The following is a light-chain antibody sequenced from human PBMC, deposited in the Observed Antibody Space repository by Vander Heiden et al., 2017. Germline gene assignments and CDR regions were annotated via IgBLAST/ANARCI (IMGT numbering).Light chain of an antibody. CDR2: ASS. CDR1: QSIGTY. CDR3: QQSRTMPLT. J-gene: IGKJ4*01. Sequence: DIQMTQSPSSLSASVGDRVTVTCRASQSIGTYVNWYQQTPGKAPKLLIYASSILESGVPSRFSGSESGTDFTLTISSLQHEDFGTYYCQQSRTMPLTFGGGTEVEI. V-gene: IGKV1-39*01.